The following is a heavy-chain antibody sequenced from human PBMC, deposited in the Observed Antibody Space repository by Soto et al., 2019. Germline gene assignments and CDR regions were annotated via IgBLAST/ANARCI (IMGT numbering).Heavy chain of an antibody. D-gene: IGHD6-25*01. CDR3: ARGGIAAGFDP. Sequence: QVQLQESGPGLVKPSETLSLTCTVSGGSISSYYWSWIRQPPGKGLEWIGYIYYSGSTNYIPSLKSRVTISVDTSKNQFSLKLSSVTAADTAVYYCARGGIAAGFDPWGQGTLVTVSS. CDR2: IYYSGST. CDR1: GGSISSYY. J-gene: IGHJ5*02. V-gene: IGHV4-59*01.